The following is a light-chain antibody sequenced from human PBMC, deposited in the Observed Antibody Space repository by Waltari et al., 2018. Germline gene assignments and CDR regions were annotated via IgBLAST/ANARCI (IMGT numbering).Light chain of an antibody. CDR3: SSYTITNTRV. CDR1: SRDVGAYNY. Sequence: QSALTQPASVSGSPGQSITISCSGSSRDVGAYNYVPWYQQHPGKAPRLLIHDVSIRPSGVSNRFSGSKSGNTASLAISGLQAEDEADYYCSSYTITNTRVFGGGTKVTVL. J-gene: IGLJ3*02. V-gene: IGLV2-14*03. CDR2: DVS.